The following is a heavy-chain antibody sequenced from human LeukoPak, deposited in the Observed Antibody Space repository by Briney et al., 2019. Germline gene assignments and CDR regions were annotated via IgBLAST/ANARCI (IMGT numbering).Heavy chain of an antibody. Sequence: GGSLRLSCAASGFTFSSYAMTWVRQAPGKGLEWVSSISGSGGSTFYADSVEGRFTISRDNSKNTLYLQMNSLRAEDTAVYYCAKWRFPWSGRGGWFDPWGQGTLVTVSS. CDR3: AKWRFPWSGRGGWFDP. J-gene: IGHJ5*02. V-gene: IGHV3-23*01. CDR1: GFTFSSYA. D-gene: IGHD3-3*01. CDR2: ISGSGGST.